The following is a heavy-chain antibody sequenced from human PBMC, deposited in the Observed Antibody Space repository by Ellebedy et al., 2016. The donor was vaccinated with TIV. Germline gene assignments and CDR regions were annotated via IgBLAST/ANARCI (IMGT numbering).Heavy chain of an antibody. J-gene: IGHJ6*02. Sequence: GESLKISCSASGFTVSSYFMSWVRQAPGKGLEWVSVIYGDGGTTYTDSVQGRFTISRDTSKNTLYLQMNSLRAEDTAVYYCARRLREYYGMDVWGQGTTVTVSS. CDR3: ARRLREYYGMDV. V-gene: IGHV3-66*01. CDR2: IYGDGGT. CDR1: GFTVSSYF. D-gene: IGHD4-17*01.